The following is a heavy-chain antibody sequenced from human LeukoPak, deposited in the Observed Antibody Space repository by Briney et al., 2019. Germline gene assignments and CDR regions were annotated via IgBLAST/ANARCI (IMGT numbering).Heavy chain of an antibody. V-gene: IGHV1-69*13. D-gene: IGHD6-19*01. CDR1: GYTFTSYG. J-gene: IGHJ4*02. CDR3: ARDGDSSGWYGGVNY. Sequence: ASVKVSCKASGYTFTSYGISWVRQAPGQGLEWMGGIIPIFGTANYAQKFQGRVTITADESTSTAYMELSSLRSEDTAVYYCARDGDSSGWYGGVNYWGQGTLVTVSS. CDR2: IIPIFGTA.